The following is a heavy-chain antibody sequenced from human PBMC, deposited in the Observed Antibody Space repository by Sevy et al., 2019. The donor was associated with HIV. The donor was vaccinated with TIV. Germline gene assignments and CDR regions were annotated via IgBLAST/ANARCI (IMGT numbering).Heavy chain of an antibody. CDR2: ISYDGSSK. CDR1: GFSVSTHA. Sequence: GESLKISCAASGFSVSTHAMHWVRQAPGKGLEWVALISYDGSSKYYADSVKGRLTISRDNSKNTLYLQMSSLGPDDTAVYYCTREAGYSTGWYPSDYWGQGTLVTVSS. CDR3: TREAGYSTGWYPSDY. V-gene: IGHV3-30-3*01. D-gene: IGHD6-19*01. J-gene: IGHJ4*02.